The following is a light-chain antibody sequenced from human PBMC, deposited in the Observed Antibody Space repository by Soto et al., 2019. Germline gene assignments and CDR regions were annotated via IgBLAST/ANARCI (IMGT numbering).Light chain of an antibody. CDR1: QAIRTE. Sequence: AIQMTQSPSSLSASVGDRVIITCRASQAIRTELGWYQQRPGKAPKLLLYGTSNLQSGVQSRISGSGSGTDFTLTLNGLQPEDFATYYCLQDYSYPRTFGQGTKVDVK. V-gene: IGKV1-6*01. J-gene: IGKJ1*01. CDR2: GTS. CDR3: LQDYSYPRT.